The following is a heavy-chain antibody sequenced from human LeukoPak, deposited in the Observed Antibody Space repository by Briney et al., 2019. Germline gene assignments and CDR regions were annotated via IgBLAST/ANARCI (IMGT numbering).Heavy chain of an antibody. J-gene: IGHJ4*02. D-gene: IGHD6-19*01. V-gene: IGHV3-74*01. CDR1: GFTFSKYW. CDR2: INTDGTVT. CDR3: ATKQWLAPPPDS. Sequence: GSLRLSCSASGFTFSKYWMLWVRQAPGKGLESVSRINTDGTVTTYADSVKGRFTVSRDNADNTMFLQMNSVRDEDTAVYYCATKQWLAPPPDSWGQGTPVTVSS.